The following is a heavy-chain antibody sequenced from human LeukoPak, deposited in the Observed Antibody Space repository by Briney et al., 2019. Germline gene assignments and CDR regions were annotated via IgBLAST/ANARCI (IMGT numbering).Heavy chain of an antibody. CDR3: ARDDYGDYGGWFDP. J-gene: IGHJ5*02. Sequence: AGGSLRLSFAASGFTFSSYSMNWVRQAPGKGLEWVSSISSSSSYIYYADSVKGRFTISRDNAKNSLYLQMNSLRAEDTAVYYCARDDYGDYGGWFDPWGQGTLVTVSS. D-gene: IGHD4-17*01. CDR1: GFTFSSYS. CDR2: ISSSSSYI. V-gene: IGHV3-21*01.